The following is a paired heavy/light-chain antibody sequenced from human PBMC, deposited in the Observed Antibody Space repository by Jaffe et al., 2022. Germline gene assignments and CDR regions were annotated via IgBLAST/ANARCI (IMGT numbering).Light chain of an antibody. V-gene: IGKV2-30*02. CDR2: QVF. CDR3: MQATHWPHT. CDR1: QSLAHRDGNTY. J-gene: IGKJ2*01. Sequence: DVVMTQPPLSLPVTLGQPASLSCWSSQSLAHRDGNTYLAWFHQRPGQSPRRLIYQVFKRDSGVPDRFSGSGSGTAFTLDISRVQADDVGVYFCMQATHWPHTFGRGTKLEIK.
Heavy chain of an antibody. CDR3: ARDTSGWLPSYL. V-gene: IGHV4-4*02. D-gene: IGHD6-19*01. Sequence: QVQVQESGPGLVRPSGTLYLTCAVSGGSLTTRYCWTWVRQSPEKGLEWIGEVCGNGDPNYNPSFKSRVAMSLDHSKNQFSLKLMSVTAADTAIYYCARDTSGWLPSYLWGPGTLVTVSS. CDR1: GGSLTTRYC. CDR2: VCGNGDP. J-gene: IGHJ3*01.